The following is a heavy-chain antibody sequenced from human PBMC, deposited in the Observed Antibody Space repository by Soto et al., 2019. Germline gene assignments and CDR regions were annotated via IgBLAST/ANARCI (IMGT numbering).Heavy chain of an antibody. V-gene: IGHV1-2*02. CDR2: INPNSGGT. Sequence: ASVKVSCKASGYTFTGYYMHWVRQAPGQGLEWMGWINPNSGGTNYAQKFQGRVTMTRDTSISTAYMELSRLRSDDTAVYYCARTVTTSGGWFDPWGQGTLVTVS. CDR1: GYTFTGYY. CDR3: ARTVTTSGGWFDP. D-gene: IGHD1-7*01. J-gene: IGHJ5*02.